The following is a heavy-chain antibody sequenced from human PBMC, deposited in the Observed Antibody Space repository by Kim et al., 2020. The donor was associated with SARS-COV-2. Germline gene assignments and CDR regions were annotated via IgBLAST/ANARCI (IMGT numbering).Heavy chain of an antibody. CDR1: GGSISSSNW. CDR2: IYHSGST. V-gene: IGHV4-4*02. D-gene: IGHD2-2*01. Sequence: SETLSLTCAVSGGSISSSNWWSWVRQPPGKGLEWIGEIYHSGSTNYNPSLKSRVTISVDKSKNQFSLKLSSVTAADTAVYYCARARGYQLLPSTVGMDVWGQGTTVTVSS. J-gene: IGHJ6*02. CDR3: ARARGYQLLPSTVGMDV.